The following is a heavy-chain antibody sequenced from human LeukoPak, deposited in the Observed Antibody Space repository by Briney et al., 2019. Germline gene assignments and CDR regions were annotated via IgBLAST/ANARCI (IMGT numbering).Heavy chain of an antibody. CDR1: GGSISSSNW. CDR2: IYHSGST. CDR3: ARDDNSSGWHDAFDI. J-gene: IGHJ3*02. V-gene: IGHV4-4*02. D-gene: IGHD6-19*01. Sequence: SETLSLTCAVSGGSISSSNWWSWVRQPPGKGLEWIGEIYHSGSTNYNPSLKSRVTISVDKSKNQFSLKLSSVTAADTAVYYCARDDNSSGWHDAFDIWGQGTMVTVSS.